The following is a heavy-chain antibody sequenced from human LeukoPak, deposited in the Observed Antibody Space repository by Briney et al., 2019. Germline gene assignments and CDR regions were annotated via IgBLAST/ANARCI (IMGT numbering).Heavy chain of an antibody. CDR3: GVGATPDAFDI. D-gene: IGHD1-26*01. Sequence: GASVKVSCKASGYTFTSYYMHWARQAPGQGLEWMGIINPSGGSTSYAQKFQGRVTMTRDTSTSTVYMELSSLRSEDTAVYYCGVGATPDAFDIWGQGTMVTVSS. CDR1: GYTFTSYY. CDR2: INPSGGST. V-gene: IGHV1-46*01. J-gene: IGHJ3*02.